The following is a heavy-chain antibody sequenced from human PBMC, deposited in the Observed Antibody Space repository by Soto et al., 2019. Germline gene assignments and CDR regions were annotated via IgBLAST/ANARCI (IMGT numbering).Heavy chain of an antibody. CDR3: ARLSSSGWRSYYYYGMDV. D-gene: IGHD6-19*01. CDR1: GYSFTSYW. Sequence: GESLKISCKGSGYSFTSYWISWVRQMPGKGLEWMGRIDPSGSYTNYSPSFQGHVTISADKSISTAYLQWSSLKASDTAMYYCARLSSSGWRSYYYYGMDVWGQGTTVTVSS. J-gene: IGHJ6*02. V-gene: IGHV5-10-1*01. CDR2: IDPSGSYT.